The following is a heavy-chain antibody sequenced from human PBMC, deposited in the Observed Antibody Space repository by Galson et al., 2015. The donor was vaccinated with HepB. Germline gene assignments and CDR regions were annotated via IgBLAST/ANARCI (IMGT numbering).Heavy chain of an antibody. V-gene: IGHV3-23*01. CDR1: RFTFSSYA. J-gene: IGHJ4*02. CDR2: IGGSGRNR. Sequence: SLRLSCAASRFTFSSYAMTWVRQVPGKGLEWVSTIGGSGRNRYYSESVKGRFTISRDNSKNTLYLQMNSLRAEDTATYYCAKGRQSLTSCLDYWGQRILVTVSS. CDR3: AKGRQSLTSCLDY. D-gene: IGHD2-2*01.